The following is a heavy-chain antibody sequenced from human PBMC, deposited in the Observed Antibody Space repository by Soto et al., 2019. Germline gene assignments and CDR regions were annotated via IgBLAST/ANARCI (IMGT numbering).Heavy chain of an antibody. V-gene: IGHV1-3*01. CDR3: AREGDYSPLQH. J-gene: IGHJ1*01. CDR1: GYTFTSYA. CDR2: INAGNGNT. D-gene: IGHD4-17*01. Sequence: AAVKVSCKASGYTFTSYAMHWVRQAPGQRLEWMGWINAGNGNTKYPQKFQGRVTITRDTSASTAYMELSSLRSEDTAVYYCAREGDYSPLQHWGQGTLVTVSS.